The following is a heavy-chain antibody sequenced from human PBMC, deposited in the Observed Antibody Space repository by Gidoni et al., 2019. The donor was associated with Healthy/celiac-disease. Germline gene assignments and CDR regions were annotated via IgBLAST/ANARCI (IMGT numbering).Heavy chain of an antibody. D-gene: IGHD6-6*01. CDR2: ITPSLGIA. V-gene: IGHV1-69*04. J-gene: IGHJ4*02. CDR1: GGTFSSYA. CDR3: ARVYSSSSEFDY. Sequence: QVQLVQSVAEVKKPGSSVKLSCKASGGTFSSYAISCVRQAHGQGLEWMGRITPSLGIANYAQECQGRVTITAYKATSTAYMELSSLRSEDTAVYYCARVYSSSSEFDYWGQGTLVTVSS.